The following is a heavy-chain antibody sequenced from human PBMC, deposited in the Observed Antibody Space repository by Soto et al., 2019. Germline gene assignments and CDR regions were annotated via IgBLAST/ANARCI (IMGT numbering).Heavy chain of an antibody. Sequence: QVQLVQSGAEVTKPGSSVKVSCKASGGTFSNYVVNWVRQAPGQGLEWMGRIIPISGAANHAQKFQGRVTITADKSTSTSYMELSSLRSEDTAVYYCARDMTRTVVPYFDFWGQGTLVTVSS. CDR3: ARDMTRTVVPYFDF. J-gene: IGHJ4*02. CDR1: GGTFSNYV. D-gene: IGHD1-7*01. CDR2: IIPISGAA. V-gene: IGHV1-69*06.